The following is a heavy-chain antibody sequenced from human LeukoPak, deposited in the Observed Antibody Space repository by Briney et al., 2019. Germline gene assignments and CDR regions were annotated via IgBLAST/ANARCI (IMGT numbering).Heavy chain of an antibody. J-gene: IGHJ3*02. Sequence: PSETLSLTCTVSGGSLSSYYWGWIRQPPGKGLEWIGNIFYTGSTFYNPSLKSRVAMSVDTSKNRFSLKLSSVTAADTAVYYCARGGRVAVDAFDIWGQGTMVTVSS. CDR2: IFYTGST. D-gene: IGHD2-15*01. CDR3: ARGGRVAVDAFDI. CDR1: GGSLSSYY. V-gene: IGHV4-59*01.